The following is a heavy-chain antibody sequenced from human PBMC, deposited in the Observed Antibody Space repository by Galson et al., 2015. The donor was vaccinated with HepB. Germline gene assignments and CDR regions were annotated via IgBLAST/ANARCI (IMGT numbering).Heavy chain of an antibody. Sequence: LRLSCAASGFTFSSYSMNWVRQAPGKGLEWVSYISSGSSTKYYADSVKGRFTISRDNAKNSLYLQMNSLRAEDTAVYYCARDYSSSWYSAPDYGGQGTLVTVSS. CDR2: ISSGSSTK. V-gene: IGHV3-48*01. D-gene: IGHD6-13*01. CDR3: ARDYSSSWYSAPDY. CDR1: GFTFSSYS. J-gene: IGHJ4*02.